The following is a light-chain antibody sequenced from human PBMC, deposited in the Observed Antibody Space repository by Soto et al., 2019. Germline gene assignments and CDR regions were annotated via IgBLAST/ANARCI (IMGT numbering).Light chain of an antibody. J-gene: IGKJ1*01. CDR1: QSINIY. CDR3: QESYSIWWT. Sequence: DIEMTQSPSSLSASIGDRVTMTCRTSQSINIYLNWYQQKPGKAPKLLINAASRLQSGVPSRFSGSGSGTDFTLTISSLQAVDFATYYCQESYSIWWTFGQGTKVEIK. CDR2: AAS. V-gene: IGKV1-39*01.